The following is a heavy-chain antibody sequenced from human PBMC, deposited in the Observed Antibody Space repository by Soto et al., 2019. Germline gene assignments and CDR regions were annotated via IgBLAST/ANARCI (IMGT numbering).Heavy chain of an antibody. J-gene: IGHJ4*02. CDR1: GFTFDDYA. CDR3: AKGAGLITFGGVIAYFDY. V-gene: IGHV3-9*01. D-gene: IGHD3-16*02. Sequence: EVQLVESGGGLVQPGRSLRLSCAASGFTFDDYAMHWVRQAPGKGLEWVSGISWNSGSIGYEDSVKGRFTISRDNAKNSLYLQMNSLRAEDTALYYCAKGAGLITFGGVIAYFDYWGQGTLVTVSS. CDR2: ISWNSGSI.